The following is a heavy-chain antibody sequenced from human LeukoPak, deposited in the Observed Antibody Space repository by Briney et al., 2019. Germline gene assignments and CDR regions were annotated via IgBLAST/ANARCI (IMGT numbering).Heavy chain of an antibody. J-gene: IGHJ6*03. D-gene: IGHD6-19*01. CDR2: IIPMFGAA. V-gene: IGHV1-69*05. Sequence: ASVKVSCKASGGTFNDYAITWVRQAPGQGLEWVGRIIPMFGAAKYAQKFQGRVTITTDESTSTAYMQLSSLRSEDTAVYYCARGGIAVAGIKAVMDVWGKGTTVTVSS. CDR1: GGTFNDYA. CDR3: ARGGIAVAGIKAVMDV.